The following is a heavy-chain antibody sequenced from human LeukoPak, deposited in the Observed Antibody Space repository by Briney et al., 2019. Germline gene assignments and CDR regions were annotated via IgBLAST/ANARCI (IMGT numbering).Heavy chain of an antibody. CDR3: AREYGDLDY. D-gene: IGHD4-17*01. J-gene: IGHJ4*02. CDR1: GGSISSYY. CDR2: IYSSGST. Sequence: SGTLSLTCTVSGGSISSYYWSWLRQLAGKGLEWIGRIYSSGSTNYNPSLKSRVTMSVDTSKNQFSLRLNSVTAADTAVYYCAREYGDLDYWGQGTLVTVSS. V-gene: IGHV4-4*07.